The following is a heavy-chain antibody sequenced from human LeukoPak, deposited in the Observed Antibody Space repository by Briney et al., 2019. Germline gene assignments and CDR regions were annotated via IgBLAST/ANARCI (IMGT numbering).Heavy chain of an antibody. CDR1: GGTFSSYA. CDR3: ARAPVAMVFHLPDY. CDR2: IIPIFGTA. Sequence: SVKVSCKASGGTFSSYAISWVRQAPGQGLECMGGIIPIFGTANYAQKFQGRVTITADESTSTAYMELSSLRSEDTAVYYCARAPVAMVFHLPDYWGQGTLVTVSS. J-gene: IGHJ4*02. V-gene: IGHV1-69*01. D-gene: IGHD5-18*01.